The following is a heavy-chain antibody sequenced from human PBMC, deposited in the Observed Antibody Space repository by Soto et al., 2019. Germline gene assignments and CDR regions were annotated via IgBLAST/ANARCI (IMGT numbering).Heavy chain of an antibody. J-gene: IGHJ4*02. CDR2: IFYSGST. Sequence: SETLSLTCDLSGGSLSSSSWWSWVRQPPGKTLEWLGEIFYSGSTKYNPSLNSRVTISADQSKNDFSLRLSSVTAADTAVYYCVHHGGVPYYHDFWGQGMLVTVSS. CDR1: GGSLSSSSW. V-gene: IGHV4-4*02. CDR3: VHHGGVPYYHDF. D-gene: IGHD2-8*01.